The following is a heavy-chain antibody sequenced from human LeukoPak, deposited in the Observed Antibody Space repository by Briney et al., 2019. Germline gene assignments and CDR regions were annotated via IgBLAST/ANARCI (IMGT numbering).Heavy chain of an antibody. CDR1: GFTFSSYG. CDR2: ISGSGGST. CDR3: ARVSVTVIPIFGY. D-gene: IGHD4-17*01. V-gene: IGHV3-23*01. Sequence: PGGSLRLSCAASGFTFSSYGMSWARQAPGKGLEWVSAISGSGGSTYYADSVKGRFTISRDNSKNTLYLQMNSLRAEDTAVYYCARVSVTVIPIFGYWGQGALVTVSS. J-gene: IGHJ4*02.